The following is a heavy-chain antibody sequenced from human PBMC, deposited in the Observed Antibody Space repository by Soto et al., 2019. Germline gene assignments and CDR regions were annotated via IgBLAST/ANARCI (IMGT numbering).Heavy chain of an antibody. CDR1: GGSISSYY. CDR3: ARHDPTRGGEFDY. CDR2: IYYTGTT. J-gene: IGHJ4*02. Sequence: SETLSLTCAVSGGSISSYYWSRIRQPPEKGLEWIGYIYYTGTTNYNPSLKSRVTMSVDTPKNQFSLELSSVTAADTAVYYCARHDPTRGGEFDYWGQGTLVTVSS. D-gene: IGHD2-21*01. V-gene: IGHV4-59*08.